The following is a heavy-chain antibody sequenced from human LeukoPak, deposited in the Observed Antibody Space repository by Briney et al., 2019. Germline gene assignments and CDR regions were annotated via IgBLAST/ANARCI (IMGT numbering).Heavy chain of an antibody. V-gene: IGHV3-11*03. J-gene: IGHJ4*02. Sequence: SVKGRFTISRDNAKNSLYLQMNSLRAEDTAVYYCATRGGSVWGQGTLVTVSS. CDR3: ATRGGSV. D-gene: IGHD2-15*01.